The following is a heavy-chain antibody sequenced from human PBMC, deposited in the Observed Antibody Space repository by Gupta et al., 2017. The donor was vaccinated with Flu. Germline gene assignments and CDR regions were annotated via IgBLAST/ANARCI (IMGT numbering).Heavy chain of an antibody. V-gene: IGHV3-23*01. D-gene: IGHD3-10*01. Sequence: MCWVRQAPGEGLEWVSAISASGISTYYADSVKGRFTISRDNSKNTVFLQRISLRAEDTAVYYCTPSTPGSVTYWGQGTLVTVSS. CDR2: ISASGIST. CDR3: TPSTPGSVTY. J-gene: IGHJ4*02.